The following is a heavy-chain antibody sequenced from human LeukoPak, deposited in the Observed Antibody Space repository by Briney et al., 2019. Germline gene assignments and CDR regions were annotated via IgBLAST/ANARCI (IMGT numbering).Heavy chain of an antibody. D-gene: IGHD3-10*01. CDR1: GFTFSEHY. CDR3: ARDKVRSLDY. J-gene: IGHJ4*02. CDR2: ISSSSSYI. Sequence: GGSLRLSCAASGFTFSEHYMDWVRQAPGKGLEWVSSISSSSSYIYYADSVKGRFTISRDNAKNSLYLQMNSLRAEDTAVYYCARDKVRSLDYWGQGTLVTVSS. V-gene: IGHV3-21*01.